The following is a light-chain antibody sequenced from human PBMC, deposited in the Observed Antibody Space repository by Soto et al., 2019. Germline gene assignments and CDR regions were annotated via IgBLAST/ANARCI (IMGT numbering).Light chain of an antibody. CDR3: CSHAGSSTRV. J-gene: IGLJ1*01. Sequence: QSALTQPASVSGSPGQSITISCTGTSSDVGSYNLVSWYQQHPGKAPKLMIYEGSKRPSGVSNRFSGSKSGNTASLTISGLQAEDEADYYCCSHAGSSTRVFGTGTKVTVL. CDR1: SSDVGSYNL. V-gene: IGLV2-23*01. CDR2: EGS.